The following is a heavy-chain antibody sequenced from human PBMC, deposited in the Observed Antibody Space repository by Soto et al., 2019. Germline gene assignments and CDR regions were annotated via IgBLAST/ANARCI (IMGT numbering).Heavy chain of an antibody. D-gene: IGHD6-19*01. Sequence: ASVKVSCKASGYTFTSYYMHWVRQAPGQGLEWMGIINPSGGSTSYAQKFQGRVTMTRDTSTSTVYMELSSLRSEDTAVYYCARDPGYSSGWPDWYLDLWGRGTLVTVSS. CDR2: INPSGGST. J-gene: IGHJ2*01. V-gene: IGHV1-46*01. CDR1: GYTFTSYY. CDR3: ARDPGYSSGWPDWYLDL.